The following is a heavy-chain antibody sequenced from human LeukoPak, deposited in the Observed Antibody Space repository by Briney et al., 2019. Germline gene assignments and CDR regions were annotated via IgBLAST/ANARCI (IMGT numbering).Heavy chain of an antibody. D-gene: IGHD2-8*01. CDR2: IRSKAYGGTT. V-gene: IGHV3-49*04. Sequence: PGGSLRLSCAASGFTFSSYSMNWVRQAPGKGLEWVGFIRSKAYGGTTEYAASVKGRFTISRDDSKSIAYLQMNSLKTEDTAVYYCTSSPIHILYRSKVKRGTSAIDYWGQGTLVTVSS. CDR1: GFTFSSYS. J-gene: IGHJ4*02. CDR3: TSSPIHILYRSKVKRGTSAIDY.